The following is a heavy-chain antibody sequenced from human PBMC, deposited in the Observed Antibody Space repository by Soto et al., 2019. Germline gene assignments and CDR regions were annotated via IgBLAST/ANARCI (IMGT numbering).Heavy chain of an antibody. V-gene: IGHV3-30-3*01. CDR2: ISYDGSNK. Sequence: QVQLVESGGGVVQPGRSLRLSCAASGFTFSSYAMHWVRQAPGKGLEWVAVISYDGSNKYYADSVTGRFTISRDNSKNTLYLQMNSLRAEDRAVYYCARDPDRDRYKWSFDYWGQGTLVTVSS. D-gene: IGHD1-1*01. CDR1: GFTFSSYA. J-gene: IGHJ4*02. CDR3: ARDPDRDRYKWSFDY.